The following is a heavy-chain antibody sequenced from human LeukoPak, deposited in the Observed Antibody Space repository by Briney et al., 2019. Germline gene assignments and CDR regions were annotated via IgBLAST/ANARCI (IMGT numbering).Heavy chain of an antibody. Sequence: GGSLRLSCAASGFTFSDYYMSWIRQAPGKGLEWVSYISSSGSTIYYADSVKGRFTISRDNAKNSLYLQMNSLRAEDTAVYYCASRARSGYYSNYWGQGTLVTVSS. CDR1: GFTFSDYY. CDR2: ISSSGSTI. CDR3: ASRARSGYYSNY. D-gene: IGHD3-22*01. J-gene: IGHJ4*02. V-gene: IGHV3-11*01.